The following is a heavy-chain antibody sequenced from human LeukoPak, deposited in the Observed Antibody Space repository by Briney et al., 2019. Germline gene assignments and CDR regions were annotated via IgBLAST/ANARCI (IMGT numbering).Heavy chain of an antibody. J-gene: IGHJ4*02. D-gene: IGHD3-10*01. CDR1: GFTFSSYW. Sequence: PGGSLRLSCAASGFTFSSYWMSWVRQAPGKGLEWVANIKQDESEKYYVDFVKGRFTISRDNAKNSLYLQMNSLRAEDTAAYYCVRDMYYGSGVFDYWGQGTLVTVSS. CDR2: IKQDESEK. CDR3: VRDMYYGSGVFDY. V-gene: IGHV3-7*01.